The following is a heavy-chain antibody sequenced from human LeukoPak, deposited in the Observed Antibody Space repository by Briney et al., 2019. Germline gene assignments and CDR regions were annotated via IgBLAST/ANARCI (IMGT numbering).Heavy chain of an antibody. Sequence: KHGESLKSSCKGSGYSFTSYWIGWVRQMPGKGLEWMGIIYPGDSDTRYSPSFQGQVTISADKSISTAYLQWSSLKASDTAMYYCARSVAVAGTTRFDYWGQGTLVTVSS. CDR2: IYPGDSDT. D-gene: IGHD6-19*01. V-gene: IGHV5-51*01. CDR1: GYSFTSYW. J-gene: IGHJ4*02. CDR3: ARSVAVAGTTRFDY.